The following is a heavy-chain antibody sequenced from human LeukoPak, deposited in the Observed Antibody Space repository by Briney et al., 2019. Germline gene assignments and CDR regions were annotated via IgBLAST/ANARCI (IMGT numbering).Heavy chain of an antibody. J-gene: IGHJ4*02. Sequence: SETLSLTCTVSGGSISSYYWSWIRQPPGKGLEWIGTIYYSGSTYYNPSLKSQVSISIDTSKNQFSLRLTSVTAADTAVYYCARQTGSGLFILPGGQGTLVTVSS. D-gene: IGHD3/OR15-3a*01. V-gene: IGHV4-39*01. CDR2: IYYSGST. CDR1: GGSISSYY. CDR3: ARQTGSGLFILP.